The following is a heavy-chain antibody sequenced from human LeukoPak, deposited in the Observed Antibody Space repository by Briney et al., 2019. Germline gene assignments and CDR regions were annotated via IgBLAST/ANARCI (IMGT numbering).Heavy chain of an antibody. Sequence: GGSLRLSCAASGFTFSSYWTHWVRQAPGKGLVWVSRINSDGSSTSYADSVKGRFTISRDNAKNTLYLQMNSLRAEDTAVYYCARDPRDCSSTSCYNYWGQGTLVTVSS. V-gene: IGHV3-74*01. CDR1: GFTFSSYW. J-gene: IGHJ4*02. CDR2: INSDGSST. D-gene: IGHD2-2*02. CDR3: ARDPRDCSSTSCYNY.